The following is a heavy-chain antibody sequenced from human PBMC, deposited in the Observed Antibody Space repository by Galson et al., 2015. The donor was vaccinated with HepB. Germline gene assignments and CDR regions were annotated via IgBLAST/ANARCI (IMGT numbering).Heavy chain of an antibody. V-gene: IGHV4-34*01. CDR3: AASSDLDAFDI. J-gene: IGHJ3*02. CDR1: GGSFSGYY. Sequence: ETLSLTCAVYGGSFSGYYWSWIRQPPGKGLEWIGEINHSGSTNYNPSLKSRVTISVDTSKNQFSLKLSSVTAADTAVYYCAASSDLDAFDIWGQGTMVTVSS. D-gene: IGHD2-21*02. CDR2: INHSGST.